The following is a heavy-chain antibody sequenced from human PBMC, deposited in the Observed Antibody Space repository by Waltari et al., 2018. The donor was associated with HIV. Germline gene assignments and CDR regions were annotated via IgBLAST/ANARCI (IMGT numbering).Heavy chain of an antibody. CDR1: GFSLSSSEMC. CDR3: ARCAKRYGLFEH. D-gene: IGHD3-10*01. CDR2: IDWNDET. Sequence: QVTLRESGPALVKPTQTLTLTCNFSGFSLSSSEMCVSWIRQPPGKALEWLALIDWNDETSYNSSLKSRLSISADTSKNQVVLTVTNMDPVDTATYYCARCAKRYGLFEHWGQGKRVTVSS. V-gene: IGHV2-70*01. J-gene: IGHJ4*02.